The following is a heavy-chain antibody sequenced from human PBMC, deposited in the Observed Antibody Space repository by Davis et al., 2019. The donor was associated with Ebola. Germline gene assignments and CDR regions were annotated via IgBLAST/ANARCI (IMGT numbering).Heavy chain of an antibody. Sequence: GESLKISCAASGFSFSTYWMHWVRQAPGKGLVWISRIKSDGTTKSYADSVKGRFTISRDNAKNTVYLQMNSLRAEDTAVYYCTRDGSHYDFDYWGQGTLVTVSS. J-gene: IGHJ4*02. CDR3: TRDGSHYDFDY. V-gene: IGHV3-74*01. CDR2: IKSDGTTK. CDR1: GFSFSTYW. D-gene: IGHD3-16*01.